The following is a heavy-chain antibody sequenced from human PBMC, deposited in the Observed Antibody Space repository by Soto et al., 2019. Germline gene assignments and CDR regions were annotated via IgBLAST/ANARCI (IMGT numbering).Heavy chain of an antibody. Sequence: SETLSLTCAVYGGSFSGYYWSWIRQPPGKGLEWIGEINHSGSTNYNPSLKSRVAISVDTSKNQFSLKLSSVTAADTAVYYCARGLSAGGGIAAAGTHYFDYWGQGTLVTVSS. V-gene: IGHV4-34*01. D-gene: IGHD6-13*01. CDR1: GGSFSGYY. J-gene: IGHJ4*02. CDR3: ARGLSAGGGIAAAGTHYFDY. CDR2: INHSGST.